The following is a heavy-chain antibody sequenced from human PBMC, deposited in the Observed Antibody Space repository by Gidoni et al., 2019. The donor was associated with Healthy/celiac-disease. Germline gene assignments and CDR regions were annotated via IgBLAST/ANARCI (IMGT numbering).Heavy chain of an antibody. Sequence: EVQLVESGGGLVQPGRSLRLSCAASGFTFDDYAMHWVRQAPGKGLGWVSGISWNSGSIGYADSVKGRFTISRDNAKNSLYLQMNSLRAEDTALYYCAKDITVGGIRESLFGFDYWGQGTLVTVSS. J-gene: IGHJ4*02. CDR2: ISWNSGSI. CDR1: GFTFDDYA. V-gene: IGHV3-9*01. CDR3: AKDITVGGIRESLFGFDY. D-gene: IGHD3-3*02.